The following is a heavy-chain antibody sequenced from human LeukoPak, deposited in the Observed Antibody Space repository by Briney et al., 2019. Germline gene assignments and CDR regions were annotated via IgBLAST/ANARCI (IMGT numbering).Heavy chain of an antibody. Sequence: SGGSLRLSCAASGFTFSSYWMSWVRQAPGKGLEWVANIKQDGSEKYYVDSVKGRLTISRDNAKNSLYLQMNSLRAEDTAVYYCARVQMVRGVYFDYWGQGTLVTVSS. J-gene: IGHJ4*02. CDR3: ARVQMVRGVYFDY. V-gene: IGHV3-7*01. CDR2: IKQDGSEK. D-gene: IGHD3-10*01. CDR1: GFTFSSYW.